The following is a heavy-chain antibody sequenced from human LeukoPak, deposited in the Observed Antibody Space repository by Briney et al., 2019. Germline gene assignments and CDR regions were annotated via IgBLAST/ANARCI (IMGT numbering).Heavy chain of an antibody. D-gene: IGHD3-22*01. CDR3: ARHSERSGYWNY. CDR2: IYYSEST. J-gene: IGHJ4*02. Sequence: SETLSLTCTVSGGSISGYYWSWIRQPPGKGLEWIGYIYYSESTNYNPSLKSRVTISVDTSKNQFSLKLSSVTAADAAMYYCARHSERSGYWNYWGQGTLVTVSS. CDR1: GGSISGYY. V-gene: IGHV4-59*08.